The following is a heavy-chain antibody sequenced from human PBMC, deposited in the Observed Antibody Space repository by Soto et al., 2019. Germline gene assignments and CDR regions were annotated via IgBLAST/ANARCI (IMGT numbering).Heavy chain of an antibody. J-gene: IGHJ1*01. CDR2: INHSGST. D-gene: IGHD1-1*01. CDR3: ARGLSFDRRYRRGYFQH. Sequence: QVQLQQWGAGLLKPSETLSLTCAVYGGSFSGYYWSWIRQPPGKGLEWIGEINHSGSTNYNPSLKSRVTISVDTSKNQFSLKLSSVTAADTAVYYCARGLSFDRRYRRGYFQHWGQGTLVTVSS. V-gene: IGHV4-34*01. CDR1: GGSFSGYY.